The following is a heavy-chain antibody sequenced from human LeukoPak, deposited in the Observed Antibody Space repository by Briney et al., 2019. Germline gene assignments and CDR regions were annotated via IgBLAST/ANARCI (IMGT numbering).Heavy chain of an antibody. J-gene: IGHJ5*02. CDR1: GFTLTSGA. D-gene: IGHD6-19*01. CDR2: TVSRGTT. V-gene: IGHV3-23*01. CDR3: AKCSTSAYTTGWCNWIDP. Sequence: GGSLRLSCVASGFTLTSGAMNWVRQAPGKGLEWVSATVSRGTTQYADSVKGRFTVSRDTSKNTLYLRMNSLRADDTAVYYCAKCSTSAYTTGWCNWIDPWGQGTLVTVSS.